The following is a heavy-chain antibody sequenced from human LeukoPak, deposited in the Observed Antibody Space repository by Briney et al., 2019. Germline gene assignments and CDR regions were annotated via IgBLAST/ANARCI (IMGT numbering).Heavy chain of an antibody. CDR3: ARPVTGTYAPLEY. J-gene: IGHJ4*02. CDR1: GFTFSNYW. Sequence: GGSLRLSCAASGFTFSNYWMHWVRQAPGKGLVYVSRVNSDGSSANYADSVQGRFTISRDNAKNTLYLEMNSLRADDTAVYYCARPVTGTYAPLEYWGQGTLVTVSS. V-gene: IGHV3-74*01. CDR2: VNSDGSSA. D-gene: IGHD1-1*01.